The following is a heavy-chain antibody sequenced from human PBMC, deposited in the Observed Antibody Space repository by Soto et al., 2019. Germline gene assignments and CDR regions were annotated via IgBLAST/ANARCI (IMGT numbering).Heavy chain of an antibody. CDR3: TRDGRAYYFDY. CDR1: GFIFGDYA. J-gene: IGHJ4*02. CDR2: MRSKAYGGTT. V-gene: IGHV3-49*04. Sequence: EVQLVESGGGLLQPGRSLRLSCRGSGFIFGDYAMSWVRQAPGKGLEWVGCMRSKAYGGTTEYAATVKGRFTISRDDSNSIAYLQMNSLKSEDTAVYYCTRDGRAYYFDYWGEGTVFPVSS.